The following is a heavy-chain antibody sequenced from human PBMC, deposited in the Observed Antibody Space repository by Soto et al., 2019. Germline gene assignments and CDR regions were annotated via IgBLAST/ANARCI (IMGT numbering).Heavy chain of an antibody. CDR1: GGSFSGYY. CDR2: INHSGRT. V-gene: IGHV4-34*01. D-gene: IGHD6-6*01. J-gene: IGHJ6*02. Sequence: SETLSLTCAVYGGSFSGYYWSWIRQPPGKGLEWIGEINHSGRTNRNPSIKSRVTISVDTSKNQFSLKLSSVTAADTAVYYCARFHRALEVSSFRFYYYGMDVWGQGTTVTVSS. CDR3: ARFHRALEVSSFRFYYYGMDV.